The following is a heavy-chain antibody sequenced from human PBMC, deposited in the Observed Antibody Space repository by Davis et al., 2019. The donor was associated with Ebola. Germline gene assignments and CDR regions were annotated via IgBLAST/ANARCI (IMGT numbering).Heavy chain of an antibody. J-gene: IGHJ4*02. CDR3: ARDGPNYDVDY. Sequence: GESLKISCAASGFTFSDAYMSWIRQAPGKGLEWVSYITSTSSHKDYADSVQGRFTISRDNAKNSLYLQMNSLRVDDTAVYFCARDGPNYDVDYWGQGTLVTVSS. V-gene: IGHV3-11*05. D-gene: IGHD3-22*01. CDR1: GFTFSDAY. CDR2: ITSTSSHK.